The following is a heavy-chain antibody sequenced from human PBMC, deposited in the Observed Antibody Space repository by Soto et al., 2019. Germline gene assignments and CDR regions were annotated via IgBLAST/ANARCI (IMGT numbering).Heavy chain of an antibody. D-gene: IGHD2-15*01. V-gene: IGHV4-61*01. CDR3: AREAVDNWFDP. CDR2: VYSSGST. Sequence: ASETLSLTCTVSGGSVSSGSYYWSWIRQPPGKGLEWIGYVYSSGSTNYNPSLKSRVTMSVDTSKNQFSLKLSSVTAADTAVYYCAREAVDNWFDPWGQGTLVTVSS. CDR1: GGSVSSGSYY. J-gene: IGHJ5*02.